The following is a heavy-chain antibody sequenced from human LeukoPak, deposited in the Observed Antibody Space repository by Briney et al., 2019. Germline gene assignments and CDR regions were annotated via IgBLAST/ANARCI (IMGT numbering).Heavy chain of an antibody. D-gene: IGHD5-12*01. J-gene: IGHJ6*02. Sequence: GGSLRLSCAASGFTFSSYAMHWVRQAPGKGLEWVAVISYDGSNKYYADSVKGRFTISRDNSKNTPYLQMNSLRAEDTAVYYCARDGYSGYDFYYYYYGMDVWGQGTTVTVSS. CDR1: GFTFSSYA. V-gene: IGHV3-30-3*01. CDR3: ARDGYSGYDFYYYYYGMDV. CDR2: ISYDGSNK.